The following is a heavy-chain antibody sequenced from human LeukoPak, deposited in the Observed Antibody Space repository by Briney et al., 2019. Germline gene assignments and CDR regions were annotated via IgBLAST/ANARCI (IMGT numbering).Heavy chain of an antibody. CDR2: ISIRSTYI. J-gene: IGHJ3*02. CDR1: GFSFDRYT. V-gene: IGHV3-21*04. Sequence: GGSLRLSCTASGFSFDRYTMNWVRQAPGKGLEWVSSISIRSTYIHYVDSVKGRFIISRDNAKNSLYLQMNSLRAEDTALYYCAKDSSSSGNDAFDIWGQGTMVTVSS. D-gene: IGHD6-13*01. CDR3: AKDSSSSGNDAFDI.